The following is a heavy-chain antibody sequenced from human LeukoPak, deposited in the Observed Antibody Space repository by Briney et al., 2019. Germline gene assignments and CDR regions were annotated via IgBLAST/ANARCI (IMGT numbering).Heavy chain of an antibody. CDR3: ASRPEGYYYDSSGYFDY. J-gene: IGHJ4*02. D-gene: IGHD3-22*01. V-gene: IGHV1-69*05. Sequence: SSVKVSCKASGGTFSSYAISWVRQAPGQGLEWMGGIILIFGTANYAQKFQGRVTITTDESTSTAYMELSSLRSEDTAVYYCASRPEGYYYDSSGYFDYWGQGTLVTVSS. CDR2: IILIFGTA. CDR1: GGTFSSYA.